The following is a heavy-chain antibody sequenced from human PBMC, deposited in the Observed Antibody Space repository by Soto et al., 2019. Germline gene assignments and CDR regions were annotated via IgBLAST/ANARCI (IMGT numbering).Heavy chain of an antibody. CDR3: AADKSTLHYYYYGMDV. CDR2: IVVGSGNT. V-gene: IGHV1-58*01. CDR1: GFTFTSSA. Sequence: SVKVSCKASGFTFTSSAVQWVRQARGQRLEWIGWIVVGSGNTNYAQKFQERVTITRDMSTSTAYMELSSLRSEDTAVYYCAADKSTLHYYYYGMDVWDQGTTVTVS. J-gene: IGHJ6*02.